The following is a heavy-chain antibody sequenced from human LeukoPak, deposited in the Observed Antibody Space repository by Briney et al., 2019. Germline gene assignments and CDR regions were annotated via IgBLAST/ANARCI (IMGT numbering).Heavy chain of an antibody. Sequence: TSGTLSLTCAVSGGSISSSNWWSWVRQPPGKGLEWIGEIYHSGSTNYNPSLKSRVTISVDKSKNQFSLKLSSVTAADTAVYYCARDSGDRYYDSSGYFDYWGQGTLVTVSS. CDR3: ARDSGDRYYDSSGYFDY. D-gene: IGHD3-22*01. CDR2: IYHSGST. J-gene: IGHJ4*02. V-gene: IGHV4-4*02. CDR1: GGSISSSNW.